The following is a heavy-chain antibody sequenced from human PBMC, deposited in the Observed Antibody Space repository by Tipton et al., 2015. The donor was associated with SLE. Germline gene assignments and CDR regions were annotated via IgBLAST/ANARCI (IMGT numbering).Heavy chain of an antibody. CDR2: ISYDGSNK. Sequence: RSLRLSCAASGFTFSSYAMHWVRQAPGKGLEWVAVISYDGSNKYYADSVKGRFTISRDNSKNTLYLQMNSLRAEDTAVYYCASGITMVRGVIRDYWGQGTLVTVSS. D-gene: IGHD3-10*01. CDR1: GFTFSSYA. V-gene: IGHV3-30-3*01. J-gene: IGHJ4*02. CDR3: ASGITMVRGVIRDY.